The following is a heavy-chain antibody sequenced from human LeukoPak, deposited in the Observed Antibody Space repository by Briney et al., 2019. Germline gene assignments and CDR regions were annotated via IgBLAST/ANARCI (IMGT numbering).Heavy chain of an antibody. D-gene: IGHD6-19*01. J-gene: IGHJ4*02. V-gene: IGHV3-43*01. CDR1: GFTFDDYT. Sequence: PGGSLRLSCAASGFTFDDYTMHWVRQAPGKGLEWVSLISWDGGSTYYADSVKGRFTISRDNSKNTLYLQMNSLRAEGTAVYYCASSEYSSGWWPADYWGQGTLVTVSS. CDR3: ASSEYSSGWWPADY. CDR2: ISWDGGST.